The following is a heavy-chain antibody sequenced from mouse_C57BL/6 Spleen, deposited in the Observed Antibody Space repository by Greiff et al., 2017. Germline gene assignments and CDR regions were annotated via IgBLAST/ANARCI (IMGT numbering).Heavy chain of an antibody. V-gene: IGHV1-50*01. J-gene: IGHJ4*01. D-gene: IGHD4-1*01. Sequence: QVQLQQPGAELVKPGASVKLSCKASGYTFTSYWMQWVKQRPGQGLEWIGEIDPSDSSTNYNQKFKGKATLTVDTSSSTAYMQLSSLTSEDSAVYYCAKPNWDDAMDYWGQGTSVTVSS. CDR2: IDPSDSST. CDR3: AKPNWDDAMDY. CDR1: GYTFTSYW.